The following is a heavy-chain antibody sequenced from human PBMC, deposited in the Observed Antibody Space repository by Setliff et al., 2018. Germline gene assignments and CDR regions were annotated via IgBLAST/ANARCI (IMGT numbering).Heavy chain of an antibody. J-gene: IGHJ4*02. CDR1: GFTFGAYT. D-gene: IGHD3-16*01. CDR3: VREGHYDYVWGSYVFDY. V-gene: IGHV3-72*01. CDR2: VRRSPNSDDT. Sequence: PGGSLRLSCVASGFTFGAYTLTWVRQAPGKGLEWVGRVRRSPNSDDTEYAASVKGRFTISRDDSEKSLYLQMNSLKTEDTAVYYCVREGHYDYVWGSYVFDYWGPGILVTVSS.